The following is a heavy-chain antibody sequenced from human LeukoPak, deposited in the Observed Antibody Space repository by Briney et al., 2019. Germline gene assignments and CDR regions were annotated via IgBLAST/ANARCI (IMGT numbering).Heavy chain of an antibody. Sequence: ASVKVSCKASGYTFTDYYMHWVRQAPGQGFEWMGWINPNDGGTSYAQKFQGRATMTRDTSISTAHMEVSRLRSDDTAVYYCARANFLYCSSSTCLFDYWGQGTLVTVSS. CDR1: GYTFTDYY. CDR2: INPNDGGT. V-gene: IGHV1-2*02. CDR3: ARANFLYCSSSTCLFDY. J-gene: IGHJ4*02. D-gene: IGHD2-2*01.